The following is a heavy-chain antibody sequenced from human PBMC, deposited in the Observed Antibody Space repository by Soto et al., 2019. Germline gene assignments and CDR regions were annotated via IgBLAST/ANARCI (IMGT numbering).Heavy chain of an antibody. CDR1: GFTFRNYG. CDR3: ARDRTDYGDY. CDR2: IWYDGSNK. Sequence: QVQLVESGGGVVQPGRSLRLSCATSGFTFRNYGMHWVRQGPGKGLEWVAVIWYDGSNKYYADSVKGRFTISRDNSKNTVYLQMNSLRVEDTAVYYCARDRTDYGDYWGQGTLVIVSS. V-gene: IGHV3-33*01. J-gene: IGHJ4*02.